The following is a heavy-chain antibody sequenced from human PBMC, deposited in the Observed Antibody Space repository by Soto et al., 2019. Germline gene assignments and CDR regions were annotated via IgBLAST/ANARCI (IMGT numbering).Heavy chain of an antibody. CDR2: ISYDGSNK. CDR3: AKDANSGYVDY. J-gene: IGHJ4*02. D-gene: IGHD1-26*01. CDR1: RFSFSIYG. V-gene: IGHV3-30*18. Sequence: GGSLRLSCAACRFSFSIYGVHWVRQAPGKGLEWVAVISYDGSNKYYADSVKGRFTISRDNSKNTLYLQMNSLRAEDTAVYYCAKDANSGYVDYWGQGTLVTVSS.